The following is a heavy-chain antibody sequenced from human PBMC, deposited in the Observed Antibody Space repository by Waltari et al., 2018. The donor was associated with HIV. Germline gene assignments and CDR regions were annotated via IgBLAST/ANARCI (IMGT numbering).Heavy chain of an antibody. Sequence: EVQLVESGGGLVQPGGSLRLSGAASGFTFSSYSMTWVRRAPGKGLEWVSYISSSSSTIYYADSVKGRFTISRDNAKNSLYLQMNSLRAEDTAVYYCARVMGYDSSGSGYWGQGTLVTVSS. V-gene: IGHV3-48*01. CDR1: GFTFSSYS. CDR2: ISSSSSTI. D-gene: IGHD3-22*01. CDR3: ARVMGYDSSGSGY. J-gene: IGHJ4*02.